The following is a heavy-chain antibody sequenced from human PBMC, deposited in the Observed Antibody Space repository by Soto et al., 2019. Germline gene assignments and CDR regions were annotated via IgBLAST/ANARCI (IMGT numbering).Heavy chain of an antibody. D-gene: IGHD3-22*01. CDR2: IYYSGST. CDR3: AREGKKAHYDSSGYLSYYYGMDV. CDR1: GGSVSSGSYY. Sequence: QVQLQESGPGLVKPSETLSLTCTVSGGSVSSGSYYWSWIRQPPGKGLEWIGYIYYSGSTNYNPSLKSRVTISVDTSKNQFSLKLSSVTAADTAVYYCAREGKKAHYDSSGYLSYYYGMDVWGQGTTVTVSS. J-gene: IGHJ6*02. V-gene: IGHV4-61*01.